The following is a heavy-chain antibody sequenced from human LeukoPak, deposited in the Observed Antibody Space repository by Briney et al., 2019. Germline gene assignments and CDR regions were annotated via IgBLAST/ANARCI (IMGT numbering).Heavy chain of an antibody. Sequence: PSETLSLTCAVYGGSFSGYYWSWIRQPPGKGLEWIGEINHSGSTNYNPSLKSRVTISVDTSKNQFSLKLSSVTPADTAVYYCASLYGDYVTYWGQGTLVTVSS. D-gene: IGHD4-17*01. CDR2: INHSGST. J-gene: IGHJ4*02. V-gene: IGHV4-34*01. CDR1: GGSFSGYY. CDR3: ASLYGDYVTY.